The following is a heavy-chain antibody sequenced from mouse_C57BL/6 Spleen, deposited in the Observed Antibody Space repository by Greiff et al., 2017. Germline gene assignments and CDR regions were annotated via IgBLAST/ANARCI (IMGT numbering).Heavy chain of an antibody. CDR1: GYTFTTYP. D-gene: IGHD1-1*01. J-gene: IGHJ4*01. V-gene: IGHV1-47*01. CDR3: AITTVVARAMDY. CDR2: FHPYNDDT. Sequence: VHLVESGAELVKPGASVKMSCKASGYTFTTYPIEWMKQNHGKSLEWIGNFHPYNDDTKYNEKFKGKATLTVEKSSSTVYLELSRLTSDDSAVYYCAITTVVARAMDYWGQGTSVTVSS.